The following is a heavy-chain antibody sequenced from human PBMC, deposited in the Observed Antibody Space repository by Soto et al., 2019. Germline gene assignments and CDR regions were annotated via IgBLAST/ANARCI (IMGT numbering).Heavy chain of an antibody. V-gene: IGHV5-51*01. D-gene: IGHD1-26*01. CDR2: INPRDSDT. Sequence: PGESLKISCKGSGYNFISYWIGWVRQMPGKGLEWMGSINPRDSDTTYRPSFQGQVTISADKSISTAYLQWNRVKAPDTAMYYRARLVGFSGSYYFDFWGQGTLVTVSS. CDR3: ARLVGFSGSYYFDF. CDR1: GYNFISYW. J-gene: IGHJ4*02.